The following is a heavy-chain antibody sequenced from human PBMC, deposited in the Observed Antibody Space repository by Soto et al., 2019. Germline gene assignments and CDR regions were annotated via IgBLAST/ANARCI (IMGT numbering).Heavy chain of an antibody. CDR2: IYSGGST. D-gene: IGHD3-22*01. CDR1: GFTVSSNY. CDR3: ARVVVDYETFDP. V-gene: IGHV3-66*01. Sequence: GGSLRLSCAASGFTVSSNYMSWVRQAPGKGLEWVSVIYSGGSTYYADSVKGRFTISRDNSKNTLYLQMNSLRAEDTAVYYCARVVVDYETFDPWGQGTLVTVSS. J-gene: IGHJ5*02.